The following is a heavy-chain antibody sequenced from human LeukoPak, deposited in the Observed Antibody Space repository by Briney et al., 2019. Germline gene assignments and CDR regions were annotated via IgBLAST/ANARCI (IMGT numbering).Heavy chain of an antibody. CDR1: GGTFSSYA. CDR3: ARDLGSSWLGYYYYYMDV. V-gene: IGHV1-18*01. D-gene: IGHD6-13*01. Sequence: ASVKVSCKAPGGTFSSYAISWVRQAPGQGLEWMGWISAYNGNTNYAQKLQGRVTMTTDTSTSTAYMELRSLRSDDTAVYYCARDLGSSWLGYYYYYMDVWGKGTTVTVSS. J-gene: IGHJ6*03. CDR2: ISAYNGNT.